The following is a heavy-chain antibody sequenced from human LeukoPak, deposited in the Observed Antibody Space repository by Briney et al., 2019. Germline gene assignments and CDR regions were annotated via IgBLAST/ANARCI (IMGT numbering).Heavy chain of an antibody. J-gene: IGHJ4*02. CDR2: ISWNSGSI. CDR1: GFTFDDYA. Sequence: GGSLRLSCAASGFTFDDYAMHWVRQAPGKGLEWVSGISWNSGSIGYADSVKGRFTISRDNAKNSLYLQMNSLRAEDTALYYCAKDTPKYYYDSSGPLDYWGQGTLVTVSS. V-gene: IGHV3-9*01. CDR3: AKDTPKYYYDSSGPLDY. D-gene: IGHD3-22*01.